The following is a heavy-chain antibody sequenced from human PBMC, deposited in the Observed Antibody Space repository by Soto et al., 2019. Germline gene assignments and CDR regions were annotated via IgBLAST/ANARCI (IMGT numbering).Heavy chain of an antibody. CDR2: ISSSGTST. J-gene: IGHJ4*02. CDR1: GFTFSDYY. D-gene: IGHD2-21*02. V-gene: IGHV3-11*03. CDR3: ASLCSSIGGDCHY. Sequence: GGSLRLSCAASGFTFSDYYMSWIRQAPGKGLEWVSYISSSGTSTIYADSVRGRFTISRDNAKRSLYLQMNSLRAEDTAVYYCASLCSSIGGDCHYWGQGTLVTVSS.